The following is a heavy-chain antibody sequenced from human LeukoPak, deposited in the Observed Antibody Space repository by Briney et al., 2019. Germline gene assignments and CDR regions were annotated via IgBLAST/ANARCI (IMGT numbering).Heavy chain of an antibody. CDR3: ARDSDTSGRNWYFDL. D-gene: IGHD6-19*01. V-gene: IGHV3-30-3*01. Sequence: GGSLRLSCAASGFSFSNYGIDWVRQAPGKGLEWVAVISYDGTYKHCADSVRGRFTVSRDNSKNTLYLQMNSLRDEDTAVYYCARDSDTSGRNWYFDLWGRGTLAAVSS. CDR2: ISYDGTYK. J-gene: IGHJ2*01. CDR1: GFSFSNYG.